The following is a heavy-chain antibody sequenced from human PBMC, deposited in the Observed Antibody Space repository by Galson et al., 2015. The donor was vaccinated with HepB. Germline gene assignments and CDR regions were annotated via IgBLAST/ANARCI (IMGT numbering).Heavy chain of an antibody. J-gene: IGHJ6*03. Sequence: SVKVSCKASGYTFTGYYMHWVRQAPGQGLEWMGRINPNSGGTNYAQKFQGRVTMTRDTSISTAYMELSRLRSDDTAVYYCARDRAVAASPDYYYYMDVWGKGTTVTVSS. CDR2: INPNSGGT. CDR3: ARDRAVAASPDYYYYMDV. V-gene: IGHV1-2*06. D-gene: IGHD6-19*01. CDR1: GYTFTGYY.